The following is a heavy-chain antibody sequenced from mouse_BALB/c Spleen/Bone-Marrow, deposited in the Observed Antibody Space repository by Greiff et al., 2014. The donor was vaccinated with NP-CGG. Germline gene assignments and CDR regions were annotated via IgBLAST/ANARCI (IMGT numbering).Heavy chain of an antibody. J-gene: IGHJ4*01. D-gene: IGHD4-1*01. CDR3: ARWEYYALDY. Sequence: VQLQQSGAELVKPGASVKLSCTASGFNIKDTYMHWVKQRPEQGLEWIGRIDPANGDTKYDPKFQGKATITAYTSSNTAYLQLRSRTSEDTAVYYCARWEYYALDYWGQGTSVTVSS. CDR2: IDPANGDT. CDR1: GFNIKDTY. V-gene: IGHV14-3*02.